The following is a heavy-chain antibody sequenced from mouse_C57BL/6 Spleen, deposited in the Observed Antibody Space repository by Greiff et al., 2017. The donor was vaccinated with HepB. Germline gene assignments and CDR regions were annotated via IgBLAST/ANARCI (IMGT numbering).Heavy chain of an antibody. CDR3: ARGAYYSKGDYAMDY. CDR1: GYTFTSYG. D-gene: IGHD2-5*01. CDR2: IYPRSGNT. V-gene: IGHV1-81*01. Sequence: QVHVKQSGAELARPGASVKLSCKASGYTFTSYGISWVKQRTGQGLEWIGEIYPRSGNTYYNEKFKGKATLTVDKSSSTAYMELRSLTSEDSAVYFCARGAYYSKGDYAMDYWGQGTSVTVSS. J-gene: IGHJ4*01.